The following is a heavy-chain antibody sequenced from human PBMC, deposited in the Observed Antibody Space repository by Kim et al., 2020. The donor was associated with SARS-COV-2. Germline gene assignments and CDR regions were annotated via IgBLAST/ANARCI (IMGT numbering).Heavy chain of an antibody. CDR3: ARDRGQGYCSGGSCYFPDY. V-gene: IGHV3-30*01. D-gene: IGHD2-15*01. J-gene: IGHJ4*02. Sequence: GRLTISRDNAKNTLELQMNSLRAEDTAVYYCARDRGQGYCSGGSCYFPDYWGQGTLVTVSS.